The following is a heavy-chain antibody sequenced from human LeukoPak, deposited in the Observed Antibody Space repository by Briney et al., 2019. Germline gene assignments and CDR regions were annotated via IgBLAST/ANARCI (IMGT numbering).Heavy chain of an antibody. J-gene: IGHJ1*01. D-gene: IGHD6-6*01. CDR1: GYTFTGYY. V-gene: IGHV1-2*06. CDR3: ARDDYSRSSGDFQH. Sequence: ASVKVSCKASGYTFTGYYIHWVRQAPGQGLEWMGRINPNSGGTNYAQKFQGRVTMTRNTSISTAYMDLSSLRSDDTAVYYCARDDYSRSSGDFQHWGQGTLVTVSS. CDR2: INPNSGGT.